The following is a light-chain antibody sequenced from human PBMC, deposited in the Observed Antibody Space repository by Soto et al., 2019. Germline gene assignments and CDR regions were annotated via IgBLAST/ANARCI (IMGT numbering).Light chain of an antibody. CDR3: QSGVT. CDR1: QSISSW. V-gene: IGKV1-5*03. CDR2: LAS. J-gene: IGKJ4*01. Sequence: DIQMTQSPSTLSASVGDRVTITCRASQSISSWLAWYQQKPGKAPKLLIYLASSLQSGVPSRFSGSGSGTEFTLTISSLQPDDFATYYCQSGVTFGGGTKVDIK.